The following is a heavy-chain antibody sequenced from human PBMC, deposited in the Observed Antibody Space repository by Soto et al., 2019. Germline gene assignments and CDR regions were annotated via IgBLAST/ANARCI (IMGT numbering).Heavy chain of an antibody. Sequence: SETLSLTCTVSGGSISSYYLSWIRQPPGKGLEWIGYIYYSGSTNYNPSLKSRVTISVDTSKNQFSLKLSSVTAADTAVYYCARGLYYDFWSGYQDAFDIWGQGTMVTVSS. V-gene: IGHV4-59*08. CDR1: GGSISSYY. CDR3: ARGLYYDFWSGYQDAFDI. CDR2: IYYSGST. J-gene: IGHJ3*02. D-gene: IGHD3-3*01.